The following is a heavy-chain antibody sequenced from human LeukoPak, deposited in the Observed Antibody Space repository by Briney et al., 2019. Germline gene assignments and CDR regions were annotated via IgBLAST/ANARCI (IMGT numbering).Heavy chain of an antibody. J-gene: IGHJ5*02. CDR3: ARDVYLVVAATHNWFDP. Sequence: ASVKVSCKASGYTFTSYGISWVRQAPGQGLEWMGWISAYNGNANYAQKLQGRVTMTTDTSTSTAYMELRSLRSDDTAVYYCARDVYLVVAATHNWFDPWGQGTLVTVSS. CDR1: GYTFTSYG. D-gene: IGHD2-15*01. V-gene: IGHV1-18*01. CDR2: ISAYNGNA.